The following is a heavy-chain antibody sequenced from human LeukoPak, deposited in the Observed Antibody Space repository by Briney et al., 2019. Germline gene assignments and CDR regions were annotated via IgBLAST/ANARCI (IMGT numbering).Heavy chain of an antibody. J-gene: IGHJ5*02. CDR2: IKQDGSEK. D-gene: IGHD6-13*01. CDR3: AREQAAAGTWYNWFDP. CDR1: GFTFSSYW. V-gene: IGHV3-7*05. Sequence: PGGSLRLSCAASGFTFSSYWMSWVRQAPGKGLEGVANIKQDGSEKYYVDSVKGRFTISRDNAKNSLYLQMNSLRAEDTAVYYCAREQAAAGTWYNWFDPWGQGTLVTVSS.